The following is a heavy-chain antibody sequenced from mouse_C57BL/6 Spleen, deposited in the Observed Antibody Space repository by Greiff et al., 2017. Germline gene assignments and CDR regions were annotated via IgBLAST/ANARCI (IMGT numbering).Heavy chain of an antibody. CDR1: GFTFSDYG. CDR2: ISSGSSTI. CDR3: ARMGDYDYYYAMDY. J-gene: IGHJ4*01. Sequence: EVQGVESGGGLVKPGGSLKLSCAASGFTFSDYGMHWVRQAPEKGLEWVAYISSGSSTIYYADTVKGRFTISRDNAKNTLFLQMTSLRSEDTAMYYCARMGDYDYYYAMDYWGQGTSVTVSS. V-gene: IGHV5-17*01. D-gene: IGHD2-4*01.